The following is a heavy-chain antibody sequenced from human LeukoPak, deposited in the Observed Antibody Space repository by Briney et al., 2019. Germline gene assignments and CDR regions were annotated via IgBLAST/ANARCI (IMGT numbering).Heavy chain of an antibody. CDR3: ARAPSYCSSTSCHSFDY. Sequence: SETLSLTCTVSGGSISSSSYYWGWIRQPPGKGLEWIRSIYYSGSTYYNPSLKSRVTISVDTSKNQFSLKLSSVTAADTAVYYCARAPSYCSSTSCHSFDYWGQGTLVTVSS. V-gene: IGHV4-39*07. D-gene: IGHD2-2*01. CDR2: IYYSGST. CDR1: GGSISSSSYY. J-gene: IGHJ4*02.